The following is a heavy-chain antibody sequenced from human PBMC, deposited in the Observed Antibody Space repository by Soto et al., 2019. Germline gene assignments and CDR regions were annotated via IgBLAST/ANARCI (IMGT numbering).Heavy chain of an antibody. CDR2: ISGGGDKT. J-gene: IGHJ4*02. Sequence: PGGSLRLSCEASGVTFSSYAMSWVRQGPGKGLEWVSAISGGGDKTFYTDSVKGRFTISRDNSKKTLNLQMKSIRAEDTAVYYCAKDGYTHGQPDYWGQGTLVTVSS. D-gene: IGHD5-18*01. CDR3: AKDGYTHGQPDY. CDR1: GVTFSSYA. V-gene: IGHV3-23*01.